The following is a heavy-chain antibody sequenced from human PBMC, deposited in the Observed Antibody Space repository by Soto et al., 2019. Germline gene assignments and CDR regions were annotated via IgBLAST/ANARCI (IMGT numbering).Heavy chain of an antibody. CDR2: INHSGST. D-gene: IGHD3-9*01. J-gene: IGHJ6*02. CDR1: GGSISSHD. V-gene: IGHV4-34*01. CDR3: ARWAYYDILTGYGMDV. Sequence: SETLSLTSTVSGGSISSHDWGWIRRPPGKGLEWIGEINHSGSTNYNPSLKSRVTISVDTSKNQFSLKLSSVTAADTAVYYCARWAYYDILTGYGMDVWGQGTTVTVSS.